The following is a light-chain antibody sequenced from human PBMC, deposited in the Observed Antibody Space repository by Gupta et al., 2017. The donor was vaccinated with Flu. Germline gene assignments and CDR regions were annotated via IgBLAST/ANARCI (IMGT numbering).Light chain of an antibody. V-gene: IGLV1-51*01. J-gene: IGLJ7*01. CDR3: GTWDSRLSAAV. Sequence: QSVLPQPPSVSAAPGQKVPIPCSGSSSNIGNNYVSWYQQLPGTTPKLLIYDNNKRPSGIPDRFSGSKSGTSATLGITGLQTGDEADYYCGTWDSRLSAAVFGGGTQLTVL. CDR1: SSNIGNNY. CDR2: DNN.